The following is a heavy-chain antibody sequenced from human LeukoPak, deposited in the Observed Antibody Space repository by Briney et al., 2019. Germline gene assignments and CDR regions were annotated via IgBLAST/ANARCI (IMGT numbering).Heavy chain of an antibody. D-gene: IGHD6-13*01. V-gene: IGHV1-2*02. Sequence: ASVRVSCTASGYTFTGYYMHWVRQAPGQGLEWMGWINPNSGGTNYAQKFQGRVTMTRDTSISTAYMELSRLRSDDTAVYYCARGGIAAAGNRRDYYYYMDVWGKGTTVTVSS. CDR1: GYTFTGYY. CDR2: INPNSGGT. CDR3: ARGGIAAAGNRRDYYYYMDV. J-gene: IGHJ6*03.